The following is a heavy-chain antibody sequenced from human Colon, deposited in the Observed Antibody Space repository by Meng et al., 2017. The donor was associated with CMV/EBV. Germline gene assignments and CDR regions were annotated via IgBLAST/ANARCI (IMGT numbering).Heavy chain of an antibody. V-gene: IGHV3-30*02. D-gene: IGHD6-6*01. Sequence: GGSLRLSCVASGFTFSTYGMHWVRQAPGKGLEWVTFIQDDGSEKSYADSVKGRFTISRDNSKNTLSLQMNSLRAEDTAVYYCAKEYSSSSTKYFDYWGQGTLVTVSS. CDR1: GFTFSTYG. CDR2: IQDDGSEK. CDR3: AKEYSSSSTKYFDY. J-gene: IGHJ4*02.